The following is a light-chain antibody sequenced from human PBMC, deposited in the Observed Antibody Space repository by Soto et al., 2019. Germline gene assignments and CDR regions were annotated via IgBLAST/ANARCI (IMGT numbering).Light chain of an antibody. Sequence: EKVMTQSPSTLSISTGERATLSCRPSQSVSSFLAWYQQKPGQAPRLLIYGASTRATGIPARFSGSGSGTEFTLTISSLQSEDFAVYYCQQYSNWPSWTFGQGTKV. CDR2: GAS. V-gene: IGKV3-15*01. CDR3: QQYSNWPSWT. J-gene: IGKJ1*01. CDR1: QSVSSF.